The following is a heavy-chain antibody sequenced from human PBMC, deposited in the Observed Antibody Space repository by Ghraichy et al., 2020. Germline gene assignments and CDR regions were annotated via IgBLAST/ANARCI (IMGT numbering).Heavy chain of an antibody. V-gene: IGHV4-59*01. D-gene: IGHD1-26*01. Sequence: SETLSLTCTVSGGSMSPYYWSWIRQPPGKGLEWIGYIYYSGSTNYNPSLKSRVTISVDTSKNQFFLKLNSMTAADTAVYYCARDRSGSYSRNWFDPWGQGTLVTVSS. J-gene: IGHJ5*02. CDR3: ARDRSGSYSRNWFDP. CDR2: IYYSGST. CDR1: GGSMSPYY.